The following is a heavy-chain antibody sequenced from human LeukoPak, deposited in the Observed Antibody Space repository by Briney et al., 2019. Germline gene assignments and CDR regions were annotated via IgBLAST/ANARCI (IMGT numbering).Heavy chain of an antibody. CDR1: GFTFSSYE. J-gene: IGHJ6*03. CDR3: AKDRCSNGIGCYYYYMDV. CDR2: ISSSGSTI. Sequence: GGSLRLSCAASGFTFSSYEMNWVRQAPGKGLEWVSYISSSGSTIYYADSVKGRFTISRDNAKNSLYLQMNSLRAEDTAVYYCAKDRCSNGIGCYYYYMDVWGKGTTVTISS. V-gene: IGHV3-48*03. D-gene: IGHD2-8*01.